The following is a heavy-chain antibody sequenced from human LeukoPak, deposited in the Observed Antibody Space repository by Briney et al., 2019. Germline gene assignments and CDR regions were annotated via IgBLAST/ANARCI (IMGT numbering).Heavy chain of an antibody. D-gene: IGHD3-10*01. Sequence: ASVKVSCKASGYTFTSYGISWVRQAPGQRLEWMGWINTGNGNTKYSQKYQGRVTITRDTSASTAYMELSSLRSEDTAVYYCARDERSGPYYFDYWGQGTLVTVSS. CDR1: GYTFTSYG. CDR2: INTGNGNT. J-gene: IGHJ4*02. V-gene: IGHV1-3*04. CDR3: ARDERSGPYYFDY.